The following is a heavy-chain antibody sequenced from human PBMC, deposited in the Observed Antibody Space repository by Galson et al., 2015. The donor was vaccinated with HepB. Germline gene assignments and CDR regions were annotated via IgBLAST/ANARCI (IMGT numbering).Heavy chain of an antibody. Sequence: SLRLSCAASGFTFSSYSMNWVRQAPGKGLEWVSSISSSSSYIYYADSVKGRFTISRDNAKNSLYLQVNSLRAEDTAVYYCARDRGYSYGPFDYWGQGTLVTVSS. CDR1: GFTFSSYS. D-gene: IGHD5-18*01. CDR3: ARDRGYSYGPFDY. V-gene: IGHV3-21*01. J-gene: IGHJ4*02. CDR2: ISSSSSYI.